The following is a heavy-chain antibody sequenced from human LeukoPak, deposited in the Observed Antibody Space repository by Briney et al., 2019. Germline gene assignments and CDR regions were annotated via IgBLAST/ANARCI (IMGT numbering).Heavy chain of an antibody. V-gene: IGHV3-11*04. CDR3: VRDNPRCCGVIPANIDDY. Sequence: GGSLRLSCAASGFTFDDHGMSWVRQAPGKGLEWVSYINGGGSPIFYADSVRGRFTISRDNAKNSLHLQMNSLRAEDTAVYYCVRDNPRCCGVIPANIDDYWGQGTLVTVSS. CDR1: GFTFDDHG. J-gene: IGHJ4*02. D-gene: IGHD2-21*01. CDR2: INGGGSPI.